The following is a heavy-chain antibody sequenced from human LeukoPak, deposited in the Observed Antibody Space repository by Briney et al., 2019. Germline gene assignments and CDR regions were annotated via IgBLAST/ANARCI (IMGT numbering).Heavy chain of an antibody. D-gene: IGHD5-12*01. CDR1: GFTFSSYG. V-gene: IGHV3-30*18. CDR2: ISYDGSNK. Sequence: GGSLRLSCAASGFTFSSYGMHWVRQAPGKGLEWVAVISYDGSNKYYADSVKGRFTIFRDNSKNTLYLQMNSLRAEDTAVYYCAELRSDGDYWGQGTLVTVSS. J-gene: IGHJ4*02. CDR3: AELRSDGDY.